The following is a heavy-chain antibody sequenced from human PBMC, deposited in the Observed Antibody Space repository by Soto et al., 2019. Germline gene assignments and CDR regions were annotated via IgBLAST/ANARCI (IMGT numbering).Heavy chain of an antibody. Sequence: QVQLVQSGAEVKKPGSSVKVSCKASGGTFSSYTISWVRQAPGQGLEWMGRIIPILGIANYAQKFQGRVTITADKSTSTAYMELSSLRSEDTAVYYYARSRDGYTFDYWGQGTLGTVSS. J-gene: IGHJ4*02. CDR2: IIPILGIA. CDR1: GGTFSSYT. CDR3: ARSRDGYTFDY. V-gene: IGHV1-69*02. D-gene: IGHD5-12*01.